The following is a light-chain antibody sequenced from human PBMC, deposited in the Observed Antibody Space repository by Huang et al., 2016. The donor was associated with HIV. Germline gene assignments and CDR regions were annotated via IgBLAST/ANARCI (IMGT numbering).Light chain of an antibody. CDR2: VAS. Sequence: EIIMTQSPATLSLSPGEGASSSCRANQSVATNLAWYLHRPGQSPRILIFVASTRASGLPGRFSGSGSGKKFTLTVSGLQSEDFAVYYCQQYHNWPYTFGQGTKLEI. J-gene: IGKJ2*01. V-gene: IGKV3-15*01. CDR1: QSVATN. CDR3: QQYHNWPYT.